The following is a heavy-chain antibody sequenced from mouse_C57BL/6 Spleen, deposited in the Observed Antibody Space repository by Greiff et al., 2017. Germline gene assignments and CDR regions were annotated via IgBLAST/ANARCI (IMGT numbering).Heavy chain of an antibody. V-gene: IGHV1-61*01. D-gene: IGHD1-1*01. CDR3: ARDYGRGY. J-gene: IGHJ2*01. CDR2: IYPSDSET. CDR1: GYTFTSYW. Sequence: VKLQQSGAELVRPGSSVKLSCKASGYTFTSYWMDWVKQRPGQGLEWIGNIYPSDSETHYNQKFKDKATLTVDKSSSTAYMQLSSLTSEDSAVYYCARDYGRGYWGQGTTLTVSS.